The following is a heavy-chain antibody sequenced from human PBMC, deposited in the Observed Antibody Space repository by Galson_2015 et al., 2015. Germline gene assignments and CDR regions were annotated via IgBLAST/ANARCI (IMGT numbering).Heavy chain of an antibody. Sequence: SLRLSCAASGFTFSSYRMNWVRQAPGKGLEWVAVVWYDGSNKYYADSVKGRFTISRDNSKNTLYLHMNSLRAEDTAVYYCTTGAPDYDFWSGYYIGMDYWGPGTL. CDR3: TTGAPDYDFWSGYYIGMDY. V-gene: IGHV3-33*08. CDR2: VWYDGSNK. J-gene: IGHJ4*02. CDR1: GFTFSSYR. D-gene: IGHD3-3*01.